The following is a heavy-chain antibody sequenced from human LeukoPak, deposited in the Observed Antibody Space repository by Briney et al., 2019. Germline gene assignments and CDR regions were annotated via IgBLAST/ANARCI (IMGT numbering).Heavy chain of an antibody. CDR3: AKGRDIVATTSFDY. CDR2: ISGNSGSI. V-gene: IGHV3-9*01. D-gene: IGHD5-12*01. J-gene: IGHJ4*02. CDR1: GFTFDDYA. Sequence: GGSLRLSCAASGFTFDDYAMRWVRQAPGKGLEWVSGISGNSGSIGYADSVKGRFTISRDNAKNSLYLQMNSLRAEDTALYYCAKGRDIVATTSFDYWGQGTLVTVSS.